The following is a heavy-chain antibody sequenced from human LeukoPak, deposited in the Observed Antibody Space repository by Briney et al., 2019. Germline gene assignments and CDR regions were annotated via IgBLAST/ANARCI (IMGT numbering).Heavy chain of an antibody. CDR2: ISGSGGST. Sequence: PGGSLRLSCAASGFTFSSYAMSWVRQAPGKGLEWVSAISGSGGSTYYADSVKGRFTISRDNSKNTLYLQMNSLRAEDTAVYYCARSLYGSGWYHYFDYWGQGTLVTVSS. CDR1: GFTFSSYA. D-gene: IGHD6-19*01. CDR3: ARSLYGSGWYHYFDY. V-gene: IGHV3-23*01. J-gene: IGHJ4*02.